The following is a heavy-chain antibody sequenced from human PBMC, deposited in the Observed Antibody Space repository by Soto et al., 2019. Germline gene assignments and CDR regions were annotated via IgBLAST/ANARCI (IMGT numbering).Heavy chain of an antibody. Sequence: QVQLVQSGAEVKKPGSSVKVSCKASGGTFSSYAISWVRQAPGQGLEWMGGIIPSFGTANYAQKFQGRVTITADESTSTAYMELSSLRSEDTAVYYCARRLRFLEWFRDWFDPWGKGTLVTVYS. CDR1: GGTFSSYA. D-gene: IGHD3-3*01. J-gene: IGHJ5*02. CDR2: IIPSFGTA. CDR3: ARRLRFLEWFRDWFDP. V-gene: IGHV1-69*01.